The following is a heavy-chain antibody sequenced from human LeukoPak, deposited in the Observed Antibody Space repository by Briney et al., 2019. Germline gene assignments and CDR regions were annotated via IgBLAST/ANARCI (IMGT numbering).Heavy chain of an antibody. D-gene: IGHD2-15*01. Sequence: GASVKVSCKASGYPFANFAISWMRQARGQGLEWLGWISGDRGPTYYAQKLQGRVTLTTDTSTSTAYMELSDLRSDDTAVYYCARGGYSDYWGQGTLVTVSS. J-gene: IGHJ4*02. CDR2: ISGDRGPT. V-gene: IGHV1-18*01. CDR3: ARGGYSDY. CDR1: GYPFANFA.